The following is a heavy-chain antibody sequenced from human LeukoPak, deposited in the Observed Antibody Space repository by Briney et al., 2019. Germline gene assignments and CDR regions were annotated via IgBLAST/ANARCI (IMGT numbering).Heavy chain of an antibody. Sequence: SVKVSCKASGGTFSSYAISWVRQAPGQGLEWMGRIIPILGIANYAQKFQGRVTITADKSTSTAYMELSSLRSEDTAVYYCAKISIAAAGRKEDYWGQGTLVTVSS. J-gene: IGHJ4*02. D-gene: IGHD6-13*01. V-gene: IGHV1-69*04. CDR3: AKISIAAAGRKEDY. CDR1: GGTFSSYA. CDR2: IIPILGIA.